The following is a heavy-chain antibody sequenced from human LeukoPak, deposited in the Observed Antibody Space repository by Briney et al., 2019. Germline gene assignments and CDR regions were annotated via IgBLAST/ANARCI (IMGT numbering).Heavy chain of an antibody. CDR3: ARDKNDEGSFDY. V-gene: IGHV3-30*04. D-gene: IGHD1-1*01. J-gene: IGHJ4*02. Sequence: GGSLRLSCAASGFTFSSYAMHWVRQAPGKGLKWVAVISYDGSNKYYADSVKGRFTISRDNSKNTLYLQMNSLRAEDTAVYYCARDKNDEGSFDYWGQGTLVTVSS. CDR1: GFTFSSYA. CDR2: ISYDGSNK.